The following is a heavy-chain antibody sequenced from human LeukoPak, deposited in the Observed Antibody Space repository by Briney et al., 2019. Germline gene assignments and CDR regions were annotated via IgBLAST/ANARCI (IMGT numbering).Heavy chain of an antibody. Sequence: ASVKVSCKAPGYTFTSYAMNWVRQAPGQGLEWMGWISAYNGNTNYAQKLQGRVTMTEDTSTDTAYMELSSLRSEDTAVYYCATGKSPDYWGQGTLVTVSS. CDR1: GYTFTSYA. J-gene: IGHJ4*02. CDR2: ISAYNGNT. V-gene: IGHV1-18*01. CDR3: ATGKSPDY.